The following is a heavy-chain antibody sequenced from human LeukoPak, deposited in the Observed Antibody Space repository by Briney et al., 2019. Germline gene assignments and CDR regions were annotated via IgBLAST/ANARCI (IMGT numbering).Heavy chain of an antibody. J-gene: IGHJ4*02. CDR1: GYTFTGYY. CDR2: INPNSGGT. Sequence: ASVKVSCKASGYTFTGYYMHWMRRAPGQGLEWMGWINPNSGGTNYAQKFQGRVTMTRDTSISTAYMELSRLRSDDTAVYYCASTVVPAAIRFDYWGQGTLVTVSS. CDR3: ASTVVPAAIRFDY. D-gene: IGHD2-2*02. V-gene: IGHV1-2*02.